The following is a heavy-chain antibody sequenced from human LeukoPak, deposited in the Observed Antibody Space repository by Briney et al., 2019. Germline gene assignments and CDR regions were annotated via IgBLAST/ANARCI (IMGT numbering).Heavy chain of an antibody. Sequence: EASVKVSCKASGYTFTGYYMHWVRQAPGQGLEWMGWINPNSGGTNYAQKFQGRVTMTRDTSISTAYMELSRLRSDDTAVYYCARDNAGIWFGELLRWGQGTLVTVSS. CDR3: ARDNAGIWFGELLR. CDR2: INPNSGGT. CDR1: GYTFTGYY. D-gene: IGHD3-10*01. V-gene: IGHV1-2*02. J-gene: IGHJ4*02.